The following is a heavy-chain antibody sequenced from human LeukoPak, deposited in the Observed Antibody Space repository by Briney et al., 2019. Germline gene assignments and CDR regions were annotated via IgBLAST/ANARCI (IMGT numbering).Heavy chain of an antibody. CDR1: GGSIRSSYYY. J-gene: IGHJ6*02. D-gene: IGHD6-13*01. V-gene: IGHV4-39*01. Sequence: PSETLSLTCTVSGGSIRSSYYYWGWIRQPPGKGLEWIGGIYYSGSTYYNPSLKSRVTISVDTSKNQFSLKLNSVTAADTAVYYCARPYSSSTYGMDVWGQGTTVTVSS. CDR2: IYYSGST. CDR3: ARPYSSSTYGMDV.